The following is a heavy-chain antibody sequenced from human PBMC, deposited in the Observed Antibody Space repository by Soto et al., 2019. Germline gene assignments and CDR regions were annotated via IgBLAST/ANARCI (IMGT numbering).Heavy chain of an antibody. CDR3: ARLRRDGYKHYYYYGMEF. V-gene: IGHV3-30-3*01. CDR2: ISYDGSNK. CDR1: GFTFSSYA. Sequence: GWSLRLSCAASGFTFSSYAMHWVRQAPGKGLEWVAVISYDGSNKYYADSVKGRFTISRDNSKNTLYLQMNSLRAEDTAVYYCARLRRDGYKHYYYYGMEFWGEGTKVTVSS. J-gene: IGHJ6*02. D-gene: IGHD5-12*01.